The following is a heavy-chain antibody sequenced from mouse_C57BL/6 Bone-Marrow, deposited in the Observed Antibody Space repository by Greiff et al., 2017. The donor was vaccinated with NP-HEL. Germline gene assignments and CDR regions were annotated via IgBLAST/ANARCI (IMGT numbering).Heavy chain of an antibody. CDR3: ARVGITYFDY. CDR1: GYSFTGYY. D-gene: IGHD2-4*01. Sequence: EVQLQQSGPELVKPGASVKISCKASGYSFTGYYMNWVKQSPEKSLEWIGEINPSTGGTTYNQKFKAKATLTVDKSSSTAYMQLKSLTSEDSAVYYCARVGITYFDYWGQGTTLTVSS. CDR2: INPSTGGT. V-gene: IGHV1-42*01. J-gene: IGHJ2*01.